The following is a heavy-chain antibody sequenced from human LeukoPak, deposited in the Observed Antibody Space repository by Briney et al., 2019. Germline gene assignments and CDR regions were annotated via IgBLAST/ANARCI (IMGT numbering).Heavy chain of an antibody. J-gene: IGHJ4*02. Sequence: GESLRLSCAASGFTFSSYAMSWVRQAPGKGLEWVSAIGARGTDTYYADSVKGRLTISRDNSETTLYLQMSSLRAEDTAVYYCAREHYYGSGSYRDFDHWGQGTLVTVPS. CDR1: GFTFSSYA. D-gene: IGHD3-10*01. V-gene: IGHV3-23*01. CDR3: AREHYYGSGSYRDFDH. CDR2: IGARGTDT.